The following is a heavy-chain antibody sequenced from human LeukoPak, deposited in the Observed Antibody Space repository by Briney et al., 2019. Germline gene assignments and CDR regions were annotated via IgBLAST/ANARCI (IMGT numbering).Heavy chain of an antibody. Sequence: PGRSLRLSCAASGFTFSSYAMSWVRQAPGKGLEWVSAISGSGGSTYYADSVKGRFTISRDNSKNTLYLQMNSLRAEDTAVYYCAKVSTVTTRGYFDYWGQGTLVTVSS. D-gene: IGHD4-17*01. CDR2: ISGSGGST. V-gene: IGHV3-23*01. CDR3: AKVSTVTTRGYFDY. CDR1: GFTFSSYA. J-gene: IGHJ4*02.